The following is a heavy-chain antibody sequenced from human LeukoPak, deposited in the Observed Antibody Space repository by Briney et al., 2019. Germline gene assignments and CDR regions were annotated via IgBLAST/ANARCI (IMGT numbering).Heavy chain of an antibody. V-gene: IGHV3-15*01. CDR2: IKSKDDGETI. Sequence: GGSLRLSCAASGFTFSSYAMSWIRQAPGKGLEWVARIKSKDDGETIDYNAPVKGRFTISRDDSKNTLYLEMNSLKNEDTAMYYCTVRSSIWSQGTLVTVSS. CDR1: GFTFSSYA. D-gene: IGHD6-13*01. J-gene: IGHJ4*02. CDR3: TVRSSI.